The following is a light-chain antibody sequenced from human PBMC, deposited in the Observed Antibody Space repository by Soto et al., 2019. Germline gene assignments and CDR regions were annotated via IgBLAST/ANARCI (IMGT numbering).Light chain of an antibody. V-gene: IGLV2-23*02. J-gene: IGLJ2*01. Sequence: QSALTQPASVSGSPGQSITISCTGTSNDVGGYDLVSWYQQHPGKAPKLIIYEVNKRPSGISDRFSGSKSANTASLTISALQPEDEADYSCCSFVGGDIFVFGGGTKLTVL. CDR3: CSFVGGDIFV. CDR2: EVN. CDR1: SNDVGGYDL.